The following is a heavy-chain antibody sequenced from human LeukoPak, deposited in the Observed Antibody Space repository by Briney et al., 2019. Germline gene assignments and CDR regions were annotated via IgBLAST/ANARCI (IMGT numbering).Heavy chain of an antibody. D-gene: IGHD5-18*01. CDR2: INPNSGGT. J-gene: IGHJ4*02. V-gene: IGHV1-2*02. CDR3: ARDGGWRGYSYGFSDY. CDR1: GYTFTGYY. Sequence: AASVKVSCKASGYTFTGYYMHWVRQARGQGLEWMGWINPNSGGTNYAQKFQGRVTMTRDTSISTAYMELSRLRSDDTAVYYCARDGGWRGYSYGFSDYWGQGTLVTVSS.